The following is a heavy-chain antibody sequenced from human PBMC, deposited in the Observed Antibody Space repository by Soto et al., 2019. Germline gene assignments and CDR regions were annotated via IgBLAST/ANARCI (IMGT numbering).Heavy chain of an antibody. Sequence: SVKVSCKASGGTFGSDAITWVRQAPGQGLEWVGRIIPIFGTTNYAQNLQGGVTISADKSTLTSYMELHSLTSDDTALYYCARDRTDSGYYTNWLDPWGQGTQVTVSS. CDR3: ARDRTDSGYYTNWLDP. J-gene: IGHJ5*02. V-gene: IGHV1-69*06. CDR2: IIPIFGTT. CDR1: GGTFGSDA. D-gene: IGHD3-22*01.